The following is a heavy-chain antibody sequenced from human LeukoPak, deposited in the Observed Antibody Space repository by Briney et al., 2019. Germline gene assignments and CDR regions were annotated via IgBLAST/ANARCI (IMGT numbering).Heavy chain of an antibody. J-gene: IGHJ4*02. V-gene: IGHV6-1*01. Sequence: SQTLSLTCAISGDSVSSDTAAWNWIRQSPSRGLEWLGRTYYRSEWFNDYAVSLKSRMTINPDTSKNQFSLHLNSVTPEDTAVYYCARLGSGSNYWGQGTLVTVSS. CDR1: GDSVSSDTAA. D-gene: IGHD3-10*01. CDR2: TYYRSEWFN. CDR3: ARLGSGSNY.